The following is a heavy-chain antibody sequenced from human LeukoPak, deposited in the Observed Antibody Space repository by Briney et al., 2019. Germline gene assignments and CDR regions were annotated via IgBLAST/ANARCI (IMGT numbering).Heavy chain of an antibody. CDR3: ARTASNILTSDYYYYYMDV. Sequence: ASVKVSCKASGYTFTGYYMHWVRQAPGQGLEWMGWINPNSGGTNYAQKFQGRVTMTRDTSISTAYMELSRLRSDDTAVYYCARTASNILTSDYYYYYMDVWGKGTTVTVSS. J-gene: IGHJ6*03. CDR2: INPNSGGT. V-gene: IGHV1-2*02. D-gene: IGHD3-9*01. CDR1: GYTFTGYY.